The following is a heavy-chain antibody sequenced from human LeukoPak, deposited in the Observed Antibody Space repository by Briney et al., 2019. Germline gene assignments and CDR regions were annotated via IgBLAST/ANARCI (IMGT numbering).Heavy chain of an antibody. CDR3: ARDYYDSSGYLFDY. J-gene: IGHJ4*02. CDR1: GGSVSSGSYY. D-gene: IGHD3-22*01. CDR2: IYYSRST. V-gene: IGHV4-61*01. Sequence: SETLSLTCTVSGGSVSSGSYYWSWIRQPPGKGLEWIGYIYYSRSTNYNPSLKSRVTISVDTSKNQFSLKLSSVTAADTAVYYCARDYYDSSGYLFDYWGQGTLVTVSS.